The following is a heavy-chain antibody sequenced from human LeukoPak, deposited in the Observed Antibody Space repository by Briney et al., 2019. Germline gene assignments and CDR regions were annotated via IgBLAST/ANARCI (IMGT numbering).Heavy chain of an antibody. CDR3: GKGGKVAAKRYYFDY. V-gene: IGHV3-30*18. CDR2: ISYDGSNK. D-gene: IGHD2-15*01. Sequence: GGSLRLSCAASGFTFSSYGMHWVRQAPGKGLEWVAVISYDGSNKYYADSVKGRFTISRDNSKNTLYLQMNSLRAEDTAVYYCGKGGKVAAKRYYFDYWAREPWSPSPQ. J-gene: IGHJ4*02. CDR1: GFTFSSYG.